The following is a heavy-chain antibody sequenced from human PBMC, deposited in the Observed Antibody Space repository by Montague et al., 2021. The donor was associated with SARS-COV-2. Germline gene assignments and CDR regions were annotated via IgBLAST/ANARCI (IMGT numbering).Heavy chain of an antibody. CDR2: IYYTGGT. CDR3: ARGNITPSGFDI. D-gene: IGHD1-14*01. CDR1: GDSISSANYY. Sequence: TLSLTCTVPGDSISSANYYWNWIRQNPGKGLEWIGYIYYTGGTHYNPSLESRLTMSIDTSKSQFSLRLCSVTAADTAVYYCARGNITPSGFDIWGQGTVVTVSS. V-gene: IGHV4-31*03. J-gene: IGHJ3*02.